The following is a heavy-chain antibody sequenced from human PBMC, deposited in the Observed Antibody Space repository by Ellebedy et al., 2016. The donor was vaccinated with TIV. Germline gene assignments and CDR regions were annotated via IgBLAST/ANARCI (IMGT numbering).Heavy chain of an antibody. CDR3: ARDYPTVFTGFAF. CDR2: INPSDGRT. D-gene: IGHD1-1*01. V-gene: IGHV1-46*01. J-gene: IGHJ5*01. Sequence: ASVKVSCKASGYTFTSYGISWVRQAPGQGLQWMGVINPSDGRTIYAQKLQGRVTMTRDTTTSTVYMELSSLRAEDTALYYCARDYPTVFTGFAFWGQGTLVTVSS. CDR1: GYTFTSYG.